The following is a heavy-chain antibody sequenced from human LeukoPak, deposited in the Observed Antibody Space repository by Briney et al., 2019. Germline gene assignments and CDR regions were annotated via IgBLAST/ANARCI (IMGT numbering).Heavy chain of an antibody. CDR1: GFTFSDHW. CDR2: IKQGGSQK. CDR3: ARGPNFGDYVDFLDS. Sequence: GGSLRLSCEASGFTFSDHWMTWVRQAPGKGLEWVANIKQGGSQKYYVDSVKGRFTISRGDVKSTLFLQMNNLRAEDSALYYCARGPNFGDYVDFLDSWGEGTLVTVSS. V-gene: IGHV3-7*01. D-gene: IGHD4-17*01. J-gene: IGHJ4*02.